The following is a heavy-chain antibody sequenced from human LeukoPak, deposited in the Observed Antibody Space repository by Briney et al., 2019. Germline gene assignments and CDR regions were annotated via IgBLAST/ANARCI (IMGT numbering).Heavy chain of an antibody. Sequence: ASVKVSCKAFGYTFTRKYMHWVRQAPGQGPEWMGVISPSGDSTAYAQKFQGRITLTRDMSTSTDYLELGSLRSEDTAVYYCARDLPYSSSWESIDYWGQGTLVTVSS. D-gene: IGHD6-13*01. CDR2: ISPSGDST. CDR3: ARDLPYSSSWESIDY. V-gene: IGHV1-46*01. CDR1: GYTFTRKY. J-gene: IGHJ4*02.